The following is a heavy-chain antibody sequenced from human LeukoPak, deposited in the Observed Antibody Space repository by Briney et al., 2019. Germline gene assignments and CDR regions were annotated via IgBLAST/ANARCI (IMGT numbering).Heavy chain of an antibody. CDR1: GYTFTSYG. CDR2: SSTYNGDT. CDR3: ARSYYYDSSAYSDY. D-gene: IGHD3-22*01. V-gene: IGHV1-18*01. Sequence: ASVKVSCKASGYTFTSYGINWVRQAPGQGLEWMGWSSTYNGDTNYAQSLQGRVTMTTDTSTSTAYMELRSLRSDDTAVYYCARSYYYDSSAYSDYWGQGTLVIVSS. J-gene: IGHJ4*02.